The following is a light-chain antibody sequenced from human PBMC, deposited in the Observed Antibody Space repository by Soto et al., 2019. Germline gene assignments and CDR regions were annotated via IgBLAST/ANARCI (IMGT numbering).Light chain of an antibody. CDR3: SSYAASDSFVV. V-gene: IGLV2-8*01. Sequence: QSVLTQPPSASGSPGQSVTISCTGTSSDVGGYNYVSWYQHHPDKAPKLIIYEVYKRPSGVPDRFSGSKSGNTASLTVSGLQAEDEAEYYCSSYAASDSFVVFGGETKLTVL. CDR2: EVY. J-gene: IGLJ2*01. CDR1: SSDVGGYNY.